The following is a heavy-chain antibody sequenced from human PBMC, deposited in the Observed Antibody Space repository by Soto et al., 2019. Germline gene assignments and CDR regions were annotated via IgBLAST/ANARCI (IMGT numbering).Heavy chain of an antibody. CDR3: ARGDIVVVVDI. CDR1: GFTFSSYG. D-gene: IGHD2-15*01. V-gene: IGHV3-33*01. J-gene: IGHJ3*02. Sequence: GGSLRLSCAASGFTFSSYGMHWVRQAPGKGLEWVAVIWYDGSNKYYADSVKGRFTISRDNSKNTLYLQMNSLRAEDTAVYYSARGDIVVVVDIWGQGTMVTVSS. CDR2: IWYDGSNK.